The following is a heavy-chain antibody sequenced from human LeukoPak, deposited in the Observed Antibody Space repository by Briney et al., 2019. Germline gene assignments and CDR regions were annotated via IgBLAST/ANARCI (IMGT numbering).Heavy chain of an antibody. CDR3: ARRNSAQRPPRTMDV. V-gene: IGHV1-8*01. D-gene: IGHD6-25*01. J-gene: IGHJ6*02. CDR2: MNPKSGNT. CDR1: EYTFTTYD. Sequence: ASVKVSCKASEYTFTTYDINWVRQATGQGLEWMGWMNPKSGNTGYAQKFQGRVTMTRNTSINTAYMELSSLRSEDTAVYYCARRNSAQRPPRTMDVWGQGTTVTVSS.